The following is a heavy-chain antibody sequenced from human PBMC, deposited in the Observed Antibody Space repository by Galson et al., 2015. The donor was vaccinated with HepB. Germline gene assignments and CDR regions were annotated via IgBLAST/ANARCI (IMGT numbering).Heavy chain of an antibody. J-gene: IGHJ6*02. D-gene: IGHD3-10*01. CDR3: VRGGPGSTSFFPMDV. V-gene: IGHV3-74*03. Sequence: SLRLSCAASGFTFSTYWMHWVRQVPGKGLVWVSRINADGSYKTDADSVKGRFTISRDNTKNTLYLQMNSLRGEDSAVYYCVRGGPGSTSFFPMDVGGQGPTVSGSS. CDR2: INADGSYK. CDR1: GFTFSTYW.